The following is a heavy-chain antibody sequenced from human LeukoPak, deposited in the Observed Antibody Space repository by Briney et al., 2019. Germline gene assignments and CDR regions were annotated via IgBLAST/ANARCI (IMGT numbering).Heavy chain of an antibody. CDR3: ARRGGSSWYNWFDP. D-gene: IGHD6-13*01. Sequence: GGSLRLSCEASGFTFSSHWMSWVRQVPGKGLEWVANIKRDGSERYYLDSVRGRFTISRDNAKNSLYLQMNSLRAEDTAVYYCARRGGSSWYNWFDPWGQGTLVTVSS. CDR1: GFTFSSHW. CDR2: IKRDGSER. V-gene: IGHV3-7*05. J-gene: IGHJ5*02.